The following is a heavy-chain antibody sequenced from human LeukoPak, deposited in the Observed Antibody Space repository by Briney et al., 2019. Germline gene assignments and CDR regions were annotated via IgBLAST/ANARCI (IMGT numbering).Heavy chain of an antibody. CDR1: GFTFSSSA. Sequence: GSLRFSCAASGFTFSSSAMSWGRQASGEGLEWVSAISGSGGRTYYADSVKGRFTISRDNSKNTLYLQMNSLRAEDTAVYYCAKETGTHYFDYWGQGTLVTVSS. D-gene: IGHD1-1*01. CDR3: AKETGTHYFDY. CDR2: ISGSGGRT. V-gene: IGHV3-23*01. J-gene: IGHJ4*02.